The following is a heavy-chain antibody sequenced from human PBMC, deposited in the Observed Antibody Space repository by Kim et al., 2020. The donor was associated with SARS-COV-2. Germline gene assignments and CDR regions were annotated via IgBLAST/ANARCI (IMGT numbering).Heavy chain of an antibody. Sequence: ASVKVSCKASGYTFTSYYMHWVRQAPGQGLEWMGIINPSGGSTSYAQKFQGRVTMTRDTSTSTVYMELSSLRSEDTAVYYCARAFGTLSVVEGLVEDYWGQETLVTVSS. J-gene: IGHJ4*02. CDR3: ARAFGTLSVVEGLVEDY. D-gene: IGHD3-16*01. CDR2: INPSGGST. CDR1: GYTFTSYY. V-gene: IGHV1-46*01.